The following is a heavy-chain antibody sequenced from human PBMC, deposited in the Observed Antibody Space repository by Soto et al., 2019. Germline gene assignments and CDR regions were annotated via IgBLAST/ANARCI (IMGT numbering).Heavy chain of an antibody. CDR1: GYTFTRSG. Sequence: QVQLLQSGAEVKKPGASVKVSCKASGYTFTRSGISWVRQAPGQGLEWMGWISTYNGDTNYAQTFQGRVTMTTDTSTSTVHMEVRSLRSDDTAVYYCAREGVAPYYYYGMDVWGQGTPVTVSS. CDR2: ISTYNGDT. D-gene: IGHD5-12*01. J-gene: IGHJ6*02. CDR3: AREGVAPYYYYGMDV. V-gene: IGHV1-18*01.